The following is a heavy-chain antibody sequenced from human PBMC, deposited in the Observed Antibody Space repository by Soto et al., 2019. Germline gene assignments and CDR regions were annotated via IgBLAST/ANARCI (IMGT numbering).Heavy chain of an antibody. D-gene: IGHD5-18*01. CDR1: GFTFSNDW. J-gene: IGHJ3*02. V-gene: IGHV3-15*07. CDR2: INTKTDGATT. Sequence: DVQLVESGGGLGRPGGSLRLSCAASGFTFSNDWMCWVRQAPGKGLEWVGRINTKTDGATTDYAAPVQGRFTISRDVPRNTLSLNLTTLRTEDTGVYYCTTDRLIRAAMIDAFDIWGQGTLVTVSS. CDR3: TTDRLIRAAMIDAFDI.